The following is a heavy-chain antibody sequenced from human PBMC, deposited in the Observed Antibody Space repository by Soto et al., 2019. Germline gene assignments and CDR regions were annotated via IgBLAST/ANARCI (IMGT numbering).Heavy chain of an antibody. V-gene: IGHV3-53*01. CDR1: GFAVSSSH. J-gene: IGHJ5*02. CDR3: ARLGPYGSETYSFRYNWFDP. Sequence: GGSLRLSCTTSGFAVSSSHMSWVRQAPGKGLDWVSVIYSGGNSYYAVSVQGRFTISRDNSKNTVYLQMNSLRGEDTAIYYCARLGPYGSETYSFRYNWFDPWGQGTLVTVSS. CDR2: IYSGGNS. D-gene: IGHD3-10*01.